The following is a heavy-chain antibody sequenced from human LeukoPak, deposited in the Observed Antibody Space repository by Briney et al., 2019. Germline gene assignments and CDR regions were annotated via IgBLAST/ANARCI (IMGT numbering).Heavy chain of an antibody. V-gene: IGHV4-30-2*01. Sequence: SETLSLTCTVSGGSISSGGYYWSWVRQPPGKGLEWIGYIYHSGSTYYNPSLKSRVTISVDRSKNQFSLKLSSVTAADTAVYYCARHPGRGDAFDIWGQGTMVTVSS. CDR2: IYHSGST. D-gene: IGHD3-10*01. CDR1: GGSISSGGYY. J-gene: IGHJ3*02. CDR3: ARHPGRGDAFDI.